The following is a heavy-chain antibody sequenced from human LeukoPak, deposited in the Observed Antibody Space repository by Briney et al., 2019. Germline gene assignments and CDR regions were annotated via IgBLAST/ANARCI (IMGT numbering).Heavy chain of an antibody. D-gene: IGHD1/OR15-1a*01. CDR2: MDPNSGNT. CDR3: ARSYGGTKYYYYGMDV. CDR1: GYTSTSYD. Sequence: GASVKVSCRASGYTSTSYDINWVRQAPGQGLEWMGWMDPNSGNTGYAQKFQGRVTMTRNTSISTAYMELSSLRSEDTAVYYCARSYGGTKYYYYGMDVWGQGTTVTVSS. V-gene: IGHV1-8*01. J-gene: IGHJ6*02.